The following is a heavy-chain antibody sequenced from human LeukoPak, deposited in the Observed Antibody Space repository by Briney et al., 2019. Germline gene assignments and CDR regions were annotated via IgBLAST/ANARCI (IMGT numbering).Heavy chain of an antibody. CDR2: MHPTGDST. V-gene: IGHV1-46*01. CDR1: GYTFTKYY. J-gene: IGHJ5*02. D-gene: IGHD3-3*01. CDR3: ARHDFDLPMIYSFFVH. Sequence: ASVKVSCKASGYTFTKYYMNWVRQAPGQGLEWMGIMHPTGDSTNYAQKFQGGVTLTRDTSTGTFYMELSSLTSEDTAVYYCARHDFDLPMIYSFFVHWGQGTLVTVSS.